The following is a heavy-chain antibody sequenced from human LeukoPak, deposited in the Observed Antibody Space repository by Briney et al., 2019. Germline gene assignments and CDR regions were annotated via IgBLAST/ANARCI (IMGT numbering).Heavy chain of an antibody. V-gene: IGHV3-53*01. CDR3: ATKHGGPYAFDI. CDR1: GFTVSSNY. J-gene: IGHJ3*02. CDR2: IYSGGST. D-gene: IGHD1-7*01. Sequence: GGSLRLSCAASGFTVSSNYMSWVRQAPGKGLEWVSVIYSGGSTCYADSVKGRFTISRDNAKNTLYLQMNSLRAEDTAVYYCATKHGGPYAFDIWGQGTMVTVSS.